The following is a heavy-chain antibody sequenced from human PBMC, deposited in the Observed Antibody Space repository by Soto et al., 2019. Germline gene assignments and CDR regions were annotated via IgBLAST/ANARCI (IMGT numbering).Heavy chain of an antibody. CDR3: AKGEGITILGGVETNSYMDV. D-gene: IGHD3-3*01. CDR1: GFTFDDYA. Sequence: EVQLVESGGGLVQPGRSLRLSCAASGFTFDDYAMHWVRHAPGKGLEWVSGISWNSGSIGYADSVKGRFTISRDNAKNSLYGQMNSLRAEDTALYYCAKGEGITILGGVETNSYMDVLGKGTTVTVSS. CDR2: ISWNSGSI. J-gene: IGHJ6*03. V-gene: IGHV3-9*01.